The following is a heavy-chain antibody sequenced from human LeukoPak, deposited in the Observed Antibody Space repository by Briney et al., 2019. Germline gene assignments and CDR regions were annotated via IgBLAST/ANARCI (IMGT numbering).Heavy chain of an antibody. CDR2: ISSNGGST. CDR1: GFTFSSYA. Sequence: PGGSLRLSCSASGFTFSSYAMHWVRQAPGKGLEYVSAISSNGGSTYYADSVKGRFTISRDNSKNTLYLQMNSLRAEDTAVYYCAKDEQMDTAILPVWGQGTLVTVSS. D-gene: IGHD5-18*01. CDR3: AKDEQMDTAILPV. J-gene: IGHJ4*02. V-gene: IGHV3-64*04.